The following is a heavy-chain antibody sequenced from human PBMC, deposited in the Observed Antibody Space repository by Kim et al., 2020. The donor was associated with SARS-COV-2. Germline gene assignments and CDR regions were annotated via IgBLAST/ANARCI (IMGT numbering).Heavy chain of an antibody. CDR1: GGSISSYY. CDR3: ARDDYGGNHPPGMDV. J-gene: IGHJ6*02. CDR2: IYYSGST. D-gene: IGHD4-17*01. V-gene: IGHV4-59*01. Sequence: SETLSLTCTVSGGSISSYYWSWIRQPPGKGLEWIGYIYYSGSTNYNPSLKSRVTISVDTSKNQFSLKLSSVTAADTAVYYCARDDYGGNHPPGMDVWGQGTTVTVSS.